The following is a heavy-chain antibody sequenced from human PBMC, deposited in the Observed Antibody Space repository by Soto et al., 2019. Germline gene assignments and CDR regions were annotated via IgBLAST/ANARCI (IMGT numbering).Heavy chain of an antibody. CDR2: IYYSGST. V-gene: IGHV4-31*03. J-gene: IGHJ4*02. D-gene: IGHD5-18*01. Sequence: SETLSLTCTVSGGSISSGGYYWSWIRQHPGKGLEWIGYIYYSGSTYYNPSLKSRVTISVDTSKNQFSLKLSSVTAADTAVYYCARALDTAMVLYYFDYWGQGTLVTVSS. CDR3: ARALDTAMVLYYFDY. CDR1: GGSISSGGYY.